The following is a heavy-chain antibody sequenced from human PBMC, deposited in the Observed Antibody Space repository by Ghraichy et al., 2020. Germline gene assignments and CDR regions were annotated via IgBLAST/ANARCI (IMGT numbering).Heavy chain of an antibody. V-gene: IGHV3-23*01. J-gene: IGHJ4*02. CDR1: GFTFSSYA. CDR2: ISGSGGST. D-gene: IGHD3-10*01. Sequence: GGSLRLSCAASGFTFSSYAMSWVRQAPGKGLEWVSAISGSGGSTYYADSVKGRFTISRDNSKNTLYLQMNSLRAEDTAVYYCAKVGLWFGELFDYFDYWGQGTLVTVSS. CDR3: AKVGLWFGELFDYFDY.